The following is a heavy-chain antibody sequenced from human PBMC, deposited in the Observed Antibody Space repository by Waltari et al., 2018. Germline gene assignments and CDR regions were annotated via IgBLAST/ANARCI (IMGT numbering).Heavy chain of an antibody. CDR3: GKDITPGGMDV. D-gene: IGHD2-15*01. Sequence: EVQLVESGGGLVQPGRSLRTSCAASGFNFYDHAMHGVRPEPGKGLEWVSGISWDSVNTGYADSVKGRFTISRDNAKNLLYLQMNNLRVEDTAFYYCGKDITPGGMDVWGRGTAVTVSS. CDR1: GFNFYDHA. V-gene: IGHV3-9*01. CDR2: ISWDSVNT. J-gene: IGHJ6*02.